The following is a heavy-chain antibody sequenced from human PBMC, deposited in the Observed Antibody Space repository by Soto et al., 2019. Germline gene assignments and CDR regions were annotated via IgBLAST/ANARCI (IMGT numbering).Heavy chain of an antibody. CDR3: ARYPGIAAAGYFDY. D-gene: IGHD6-13*01. CDR1: GFTFSSYG. J-gene: IGHJ4*02. Sequence: QVQLVESGGGVVQPGRSLRLSCAASGFTFSSYGMHWVRQAPGKGLEWVAVIWYDGSNKYYADSVKGRFTISRDNFKNPLYLQMNSLRAEDTAVYYCARYPGIAAAGYFDYWGQGTLVTVSS. CDR2: IWYDGSNK. V-gene: IGHV3-33*01.